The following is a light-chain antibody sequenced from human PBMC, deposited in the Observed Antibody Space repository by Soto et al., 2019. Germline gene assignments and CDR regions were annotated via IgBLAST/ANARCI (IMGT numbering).Light chain of an antibody. CDR2: TAA. V-gene: IGKV1-39*01. Sequence: IHMTQSPSSLSASVGDRVTLTCRASQRITTYLNWYQQKPGKAPKLLISTAATLQGGVPSRFSGSGSGTDFTLTITTLQPEDFATYFCQQSYSTPYTFGQGTKLEIK. J-gene: IGKJ2*01. CDR1: QRITTY. CDR3: QQSYSTPYT.